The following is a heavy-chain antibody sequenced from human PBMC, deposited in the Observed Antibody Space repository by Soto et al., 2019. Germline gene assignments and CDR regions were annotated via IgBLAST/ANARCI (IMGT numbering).Heavy chain of an antibody. CDR3: ARGKRLPECLAH. V-gene: IGHV4-4*07. CDR1: VFCMISGG. CDR2: VYSSSFT. Sequence: SDTLALACTVSVFCMISGGCALILQPFVNGLEWIGLVYSSSFTHYNPALKSRVTISLDTSNNQFSLRLLSVTDAYTAVYYCARGKRLPECLAHWGKGNLVSVS. D-gene: IGHD3-16*01. J-gene: IGHJ4*02.